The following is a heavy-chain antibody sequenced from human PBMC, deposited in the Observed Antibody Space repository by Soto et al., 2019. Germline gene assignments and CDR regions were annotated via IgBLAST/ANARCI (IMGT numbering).Heavy chain of an antibody. CDR1: GFTFSSYE. CDR2: ISSSGSTI. Sequence: PGGSLRLSCAASGFTFSSYEMNWVRQAPGKGLEWVSYISSSGSTIYYADSVKGRFTISRDNAKNSLYLQMNSLRAEDTAVYYCARWLEPRGHVVYGMDVWGQGTTVTVSS. D-gene: IGHD1-1*01. CDR3: ARWLEPRGHVVYGMDV. J-gene: IGHJ6*02. V-gene: IGHV3-48*03.